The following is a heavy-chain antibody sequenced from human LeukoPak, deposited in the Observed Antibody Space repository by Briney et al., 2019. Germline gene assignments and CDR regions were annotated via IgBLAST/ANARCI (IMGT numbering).Heavy chain of an antibody. CDR2: IYYSGSA. J-gene: IGHJ4*02. Sequence: SETLSLTCTVSGGSISSYYWSWIRQPPGKGLEWIGYIYYSGSADYNPSLKSRVTISVDTSKNQFSLKLSSVTAADTAVYYCARDRSGSSWFLDYWGQGTLVTVSS. V-gene: IGHV4-59*01. CDR1: GGSISSYY. CDR3: ARDRSGSSWFLDY. D-gene: IGHD6-13*01.